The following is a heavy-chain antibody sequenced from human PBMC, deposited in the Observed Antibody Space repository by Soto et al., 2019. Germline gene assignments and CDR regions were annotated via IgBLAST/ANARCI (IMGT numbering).Heavy chain of an antibody. Sequence: ASVKVSCKASGYTFTSYYMHWVRQAPGQGLEWMGIINPSGGSTSYAQKFQGRVTMTRDTSTSTVYMELSSLRSEDTAVYYCASSFAGYCSRGSCYPLYWGQGTLVSGSS. CDR2: INPSGGST. D-gene: IGHD2-15*01. CDR3: ASSFAGYCSRGSCYPLY. V-gene: IGHV1-46*03. CDR1: GYTFTSYY. J-gene: IGHJ4*02.